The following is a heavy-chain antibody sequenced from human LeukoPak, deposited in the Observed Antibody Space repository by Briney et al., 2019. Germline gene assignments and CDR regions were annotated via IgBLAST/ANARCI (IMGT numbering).Heavy chain of an antibody. Sequence: GGSLRLSCAASGFTFSSYWMSWVRQAPGKGLEWVANIKQDGSEKYYVDSVKGRFTTSRDNAKNTLYLQMNSLRAEDTAVYYCVEGGAARFDYWGQGTLVAVSS. CDR2: IKQDGSEK. J-gene: IGHJ4*02. D-gene: IGHD5-18*01. CDR3: VEGGAARFDY. V-gene: IGHV3-7*03. CDR1: GFTFSSYW.